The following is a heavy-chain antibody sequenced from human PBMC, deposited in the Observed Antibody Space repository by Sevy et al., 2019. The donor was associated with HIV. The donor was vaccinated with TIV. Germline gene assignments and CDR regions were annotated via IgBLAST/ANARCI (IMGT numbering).Heavy chain of an antibody. D-gene: IGHD6-19*01. CDR3: ARDPSRAVAGTARVYYYYYGMDV. Sequence: KQSQTLSLTCAISGDSVSSNSAAWNWIRQSPSRGLEWLGRTYYRSKWYNDYAVSVKSRITINPDTSKNQFSLQLNSVTPEDTAVYYCARDPSRAVAGTARVYYYYYGMDVWGQGTTVTVSS. V-gene: IGHV6-1*01. CDR2: TYYRSKWYN. CDR1: GDSVSSNSAA. J-gene: IGHJ6*02.